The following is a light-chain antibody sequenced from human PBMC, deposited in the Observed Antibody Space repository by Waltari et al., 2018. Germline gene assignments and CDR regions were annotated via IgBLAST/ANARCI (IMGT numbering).Light chain of an antibody. J-gene: IGLJ1*01. V-gene: IGLV2-11*01. Sequence: QSALTQPRSVSGSPRQSVTISCTGTSSDVGGYTYVSWYQHHAGKAPKLIIYEVSQRPSGVPDRFSGSKSGNTASLTISGLQAEDEADYYCCSYADRYIYVFGTGTKVTVL. CDR3: CSYADRYIYV. CDR2: EVS. CDR1: SSDVGGYTY.